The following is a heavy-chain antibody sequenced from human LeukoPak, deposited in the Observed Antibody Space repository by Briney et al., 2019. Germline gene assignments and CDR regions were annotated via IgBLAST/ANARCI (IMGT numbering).Heavy chain of an antibody. CDR2: ISSSRSYI. Sequence: GGSLRLSCAASGFTFSSYSMNWVRQAPGKGLEWASFISSSRSYIYYADSVKGRFTISRDNSKNTLYLEMNSLRAEDTAVYYCAKDQGRGLGSYSWGNFDYWGQGTLVTVSS. J-gene: IGHJ4*02. V-gene: IGHV3-21*04. CDR3: AKDQGRGLGSYSWGNFDY. CDR1: GFTFSSYS. D-gene: IGHD3-10*01.